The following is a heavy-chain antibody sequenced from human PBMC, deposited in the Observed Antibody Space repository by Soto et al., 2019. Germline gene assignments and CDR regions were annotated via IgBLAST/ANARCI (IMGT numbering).Heavy chain of an antibody. CDR2: VSYRGGV. CDR3: ARVGTEYSSSHKYGLDV. CDR1: GGSITNGDFS. V-gene: IGHV4-31*11. J-gene: IGHJ6*04. Sequence: QVQLQESGPGLVTSSQTLSLTCAVSGGSITNGDFSWTWIRQLPGRGLEWIGNVSYRGGVHSNPFLQSRITISLGTSKSQFSMKLMYMTAADTVVYFFARVGTEYSSSHKYGLDVWGKGNTVIVYS. D-gene: IGHD6-6*01.